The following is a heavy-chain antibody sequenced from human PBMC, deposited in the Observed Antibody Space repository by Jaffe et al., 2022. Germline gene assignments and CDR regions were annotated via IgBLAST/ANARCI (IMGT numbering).Heavy chain of an antibody. V-gene: IGHV7-4-1*02. CDR1: GYTFTSYA. D-gene: IGHD3-3*01. J-gene: IGHJ6*03. CDR2: INTNTGNP. Sequence: QVQLVQSGSELKKPGASVKVSCKASGYTFTSYAMNWVRQAPGQGLEWMGWINTNTGNPTYAQGFTGRFVFSLDTSVSTAYLQISSLKAEDTAVYYCATKQGILEWLLMKEPEEGSYYYYYMDVWGKGTTVTVSS. CDR3: ATKQGILEWLLMKEPEEGSYYYYYMDV.